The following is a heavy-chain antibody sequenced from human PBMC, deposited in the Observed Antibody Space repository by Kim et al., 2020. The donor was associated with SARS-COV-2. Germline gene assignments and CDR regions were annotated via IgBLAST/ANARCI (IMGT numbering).Heavy chain of an antibody. D-gene: IGHD3-3*01. V-gene: IGHV7-4-1*02. J-gene: IGHJ2*01. Sequence: ASVKVSCKASGYTFTSYAMNWVRQAPGQGLEWMGWINTYTGNPTYAQGFTGRFVFSLDTSVSTAYLQISSLKAEDTAVYYCARGPNPLPAYYDFWSGYSVALGGYFDLWGRGTLVTVSS. CDR3: ARGPNPLPAYYDFWSGYSVALGGYFDL. CDR1: GYTFTSYA. CDR2: INTYTGNP.